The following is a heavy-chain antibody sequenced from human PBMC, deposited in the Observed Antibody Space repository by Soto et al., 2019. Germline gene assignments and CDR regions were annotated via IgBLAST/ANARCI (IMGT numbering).Heavy chain of an antibody. D-gene: IGHD2-2*01. CDR2: ISYDGSNK. CDR3: ANAGEDIVVVPAAIGLYYYMDV. J-gene: IGHJ6*03. Sequence: GGSLRLSCAASGFTFSSYGMHWVRQAPGKGLEWVAVISYDGSNKYYADSVKGRFTISRDNSKNTLYLQMNSLRAEDTAVYYCANAGEDIVVVPAAIGLYYYMDVWGKGTTVTVSS. CDR1: GFTFSSYG. V-gene: IGHV3-30*18.